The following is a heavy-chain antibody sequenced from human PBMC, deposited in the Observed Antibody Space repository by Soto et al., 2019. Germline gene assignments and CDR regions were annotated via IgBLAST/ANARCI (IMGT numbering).Heavy chain of an antibody. Sequence: PGGSLRLSCAASGFTFSDYYMIWIRQAPGKGLEWVSYISSSGSTIYYADSVKGRFTISRDNAKNSLYLQMNSLRAEDTAVYYCARDQRYSNHYYYYYMDVWGKGTTVTVSS. V-gene: IGHV3-11*01. CDR1: GFTFSDYY. D-gene: IGHD4-4*01. CDR2: ISSSGSTI. J-gene: IGHJ6*03. CDR3: ARDQRYSNHYYYYYMDV.